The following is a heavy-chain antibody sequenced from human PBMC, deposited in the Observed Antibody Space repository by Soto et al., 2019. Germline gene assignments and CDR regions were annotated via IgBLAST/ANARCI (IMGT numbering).Heavy chain of an antibody. CDR1: GGSISSSSYY. CDR3: ARVDYDILTGYKTFDY. Sequence: PSETLSLTCTVSGGSISSSSYYWGWIRQPPGKGLEWIGYIYYSGNTYYNPSLKSRVTISVDTSKNQFSLKLSSVTAADTAVYYCARVDYDILTGYKTFDYWGQGTLVTVSS. J-gene: IGHJ4*02. D-gene: IGHD3-9*01. CDR2: IYYSGNT. V-gene: IGHV4-39*07.